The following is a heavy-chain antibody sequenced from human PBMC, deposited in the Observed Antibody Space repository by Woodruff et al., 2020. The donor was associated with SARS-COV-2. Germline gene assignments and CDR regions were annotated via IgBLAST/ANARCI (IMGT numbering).Heavy chain of an antibody. CDR3: ARELRGGLGVVWYFDL. D-gene: IGHD3-3*01. J-gene: IGHJ2*01. CDR2: IKQDGSEK. Sequence: VANIKQDGSEKYYVDSVKGRFTISRDNAKNSLYLQMNSLRAEDTAVYYCARELRGGLGVVWYFDLWGR. V-gene: IGHV3-7*01.